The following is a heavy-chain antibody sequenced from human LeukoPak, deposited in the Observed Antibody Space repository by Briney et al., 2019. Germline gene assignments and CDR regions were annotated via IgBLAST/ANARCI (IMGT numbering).Heavy chain of an antibody. CDR3: ARVVSKGRGVIIIDY. J-gene: IGHJ4*02. Sequence: GASVTVSCKASGYTFTVYYMHWGRQAPGQRPEWVGWINPNSGGTNYAQKLQGRVTMTRDTSISTAYMELSRLRADDTAVYYCARVVSKGRGVIIIDYWGQGTLVAVSS. V-gene: IGHV1-2*02. CDR2: INPNSGGT. CDR1: GYTFTVYY. D-gene: IGHD3-10*01.